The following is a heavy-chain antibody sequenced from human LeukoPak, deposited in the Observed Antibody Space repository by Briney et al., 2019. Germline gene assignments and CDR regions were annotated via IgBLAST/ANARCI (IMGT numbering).Heavy chain of an antibody. CDR3: AREGDIVATIG. CDR1: GGTFISYA. V-gene: IGHV1-69*01. J-gene: IGHJ4*02. CDR2: IIPIFGTA. D-gene: IGHD5-12*01. Sequence: SVKVSCKASGGTFISYAISWVRQAPGQGSEWVGGIIPIFGTANYAQKFQGRVTITADESTSTAYMELSSLRSEDTAVYYCAREGDIVATIGWGQGTLVTVSS.